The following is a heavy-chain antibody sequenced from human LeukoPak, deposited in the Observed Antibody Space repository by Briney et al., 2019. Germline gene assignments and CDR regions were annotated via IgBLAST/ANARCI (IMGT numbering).Heavy chain of an antibody. Sequence: ASVKVSCKASGGTFSSYAISWVRQAPGQGLEWMGGIIPIFGTANYAQKFQGRLTITADESTSTAYIELSSLRSEDTAVYYCARVSGRGYYDSTSYYFDYWGQGTLVTVSS. CDR2: IIPIFGTA. V-gene: IGHV1-69*13. CDR1: GGTFSSYA. J-gene: IGHJ4*02. CDR3: ARVSGRGYYDSTSYYFDY. D-gene: IGHD3-22*01.